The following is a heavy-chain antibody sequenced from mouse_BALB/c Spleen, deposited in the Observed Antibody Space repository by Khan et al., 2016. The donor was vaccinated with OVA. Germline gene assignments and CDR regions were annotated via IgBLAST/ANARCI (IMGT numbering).Heavy chain of an antibody. Sequence: VQLQQSGTVLARPGASVKMSCKASGYVFTSYWMHWVKQRPGQGLEWIGGIFPGNNDTNYNQKIKGRAKLTAVTSASTANMELSSLTNEDFSDYYCTRAGYGAFAYWGQGTLVTVSA. J-gene: IGHJ3*01. D-gene: IGHD3-1*01. CDR1: GYVFTSYW. CDR3: TRAGYGAFAY. CDR2: IFPGNNDT. V-gene: IGHV1-5*01.